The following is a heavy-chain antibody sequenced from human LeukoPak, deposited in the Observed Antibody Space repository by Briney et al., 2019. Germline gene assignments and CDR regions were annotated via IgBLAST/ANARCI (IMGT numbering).Heavy chain of an antibody. V-gene: IGHV4-38-2*02. CDR3: ARSGFSYYFDH. CDR2: ISHIGHT. Sequence: PSETLSLTCTVSGYSISSGYYWGWIRPSPGKGLEWIGTISHIGHTLYNMSVMSRVTISLDTSKNQVSLRLTSVTAADTAVYYCARSGFSYYFDHWGRGSLVSVSS. D-gene: IGHD5-12*01. J-gene: IGHJ4*02. CDR1: GYSISSGYY.